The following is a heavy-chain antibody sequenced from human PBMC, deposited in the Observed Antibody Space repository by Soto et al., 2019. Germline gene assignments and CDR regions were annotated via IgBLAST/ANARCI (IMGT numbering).Heavy chain of an antibody. CDR2: ISYDGSEQ. CDR1: GFTFSSYV. V-gene: IGHV3-30*03. J-gene: IGHJ3*02. Sequence: GGSLRLSCAASGFTFSSYVMHWVRQAPGKGLEWVAVISYDGSEQNYVDSVKGRFTISRDNAKNSLSLQMDSLRAEDTAVYYCARDRAYDAFDIWGQGTMVTVSS. CDR3: ARDRAYDAFDI.